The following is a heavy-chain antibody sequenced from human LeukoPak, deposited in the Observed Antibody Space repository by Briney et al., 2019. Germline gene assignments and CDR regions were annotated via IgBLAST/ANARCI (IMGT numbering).Heavy chain of an antibody. CDR2: VNPNSGGT. CDR1: GYSFTGYY. J-gene: IGHJ5*02. Sequence: ASVKVSCKASGYSFTGYYMNWVRQAPGQGLEWMGWVNPNSGGTNYAQKFQGRVTMTSDTSISTAYMELSNLRSDDTAVYYCGRGGDGYNFDWFDPWGQGTLVTVSS. CDR3: GRGGDGYNFDWFDP. V-gene: IGHV1-2*02. D-gene: IGHD5-24*01.